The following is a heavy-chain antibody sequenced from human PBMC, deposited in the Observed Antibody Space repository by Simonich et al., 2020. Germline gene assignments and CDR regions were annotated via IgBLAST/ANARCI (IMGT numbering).Heavy chain of an antibody. CDR2: ISWNSGSI. J-gene: IGHJ4*02. CDR1: GFTFDDYA. Sequence: EVQLVESGGGLVQPGRSLRLHCAASGFTFDDYAMHWVGQAPWRGLEWCSGISWNSGSIGYADSVKRRFTISRDNAKNSLYLQMNSLRAEDTALDYCAKDGGYCTNGVCYYFDYWGQGTLVTVSS. CDR3: AKDGGYCTNGVCYYFDY. V-gene: IGHV3-9*01. D-gene: IGHD2-8*01.